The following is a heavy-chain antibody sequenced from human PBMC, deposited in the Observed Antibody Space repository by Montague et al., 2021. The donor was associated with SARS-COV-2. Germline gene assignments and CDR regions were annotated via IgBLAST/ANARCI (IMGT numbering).Heavy chain of an antibody. CDR2: TYYSGTT. V-gene: IGHV4-39*01. J-gene: IGHJ3*02. Sequence: SETLSLTCNVSSGSISSSDYWGWFCQPPGKGLEWIGSTYYSGTTYYNFSSKSRVIISVDTFKKQFSLRLNSVTAVDTGVYYCARHEVRWFEGGIFLWFREFYFDIWGQGTVVTVSS. D-gene: IGHD3-10*01. CDR1: SGSISSSDY. CDR3: ARHEVRWFEGGIFLWFREFYFDI.